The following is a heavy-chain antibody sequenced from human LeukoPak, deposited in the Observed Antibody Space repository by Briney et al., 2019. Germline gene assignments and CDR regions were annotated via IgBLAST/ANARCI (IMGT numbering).Heavy chain of an antibody. CDR2: ICPDGTVT. V-gene: IGHV3-74*01. CDR3: VRDFRSADY. CDR1: GFTFSNYC. J-gene: IGHJ4*02. Sequence: PGGSLRLSCAASGFTFSNYCMHWVRQIPGKGLVWVSPICPDGTVTNYADSVKDRFTISRDNAKNMVFLQMNSLRADDTAVYYCVRDFRSADYWGQGILVTVSS.